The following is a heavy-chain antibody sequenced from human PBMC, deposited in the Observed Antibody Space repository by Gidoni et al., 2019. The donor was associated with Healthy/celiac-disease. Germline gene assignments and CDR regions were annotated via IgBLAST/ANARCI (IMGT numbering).Heavy chain of an antibody. Sequence: EVQLVESGGGLVKPGGSLRLSCAASGFTFSSYSMNWVRQAPGKGLEWVSSISSSSSYIYYADSVKGRFTISRDNAKNSLYLQMNSLRAEDTAVYYCAREVVTANDAFDIWGQGTMVTVSS. CDR2: ISSSSSYI. J-gene: IGHJ3*02. CDR1: GFTFSSYS. CDR3: AREVVTANDAFDI. D-gene: IGHD2-15*01. V-gene: IGHV3-21*01.